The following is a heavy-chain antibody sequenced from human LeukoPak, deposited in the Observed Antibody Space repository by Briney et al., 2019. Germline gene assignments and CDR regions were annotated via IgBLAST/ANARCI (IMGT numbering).Heavy chain of an antibody. CDR3: AKGSGSVTYQDWFDS. D-gene: IGHD3-10*01. CDR2: ISWNSGSM. Sequence: GGSLRLSCTASGFTFDNYAMHWVRQTPGKGLEWVSSISWNSGSMGYADSVKGRFTISRDNAKNSLYLQMNSLRGDDTAFYYCAKGSGSVTYQDWFDSWGQGALVTVSS. CDR1: GFTFDNYA. V-gene: IGHV3-9*01. J-gene: IGHJ5*01.